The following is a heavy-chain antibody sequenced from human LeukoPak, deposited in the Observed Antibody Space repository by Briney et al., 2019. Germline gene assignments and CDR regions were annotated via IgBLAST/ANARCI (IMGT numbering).Heavy chain of an antibody. CDR2: IWYDGSNK. J-gene: IGHJ5*02. V-gene: IGHV3-33*01. CDR1: GFTFSSYG. D-gene: IGHD4-11*01. Sequence: GRSLRLSCAASGFTFSSYGMHWVRQAPGKGLEWVAVIWYDGSNKYYADSVKGRFTISRDNSKNTLYLQMNSLRAEDTAVYYCARVSFPETVTTSLNWFDPWGQGTLVTVSS. CDR3: ARVSFPETVTTSLNWFDP.